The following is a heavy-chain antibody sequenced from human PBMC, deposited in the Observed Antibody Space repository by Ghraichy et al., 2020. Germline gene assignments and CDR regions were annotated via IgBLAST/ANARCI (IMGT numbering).Heavy chain of an antibody. D-gene: IGHD6-13*01. J-gene: IGHJ4*02. CDR1: GFTFSTYA. Sequence: GGSLRLSCAASGFTFSTYAMSWVRQAPGKGLEWVSVISGSGGTTYYADSVKSRFTISRDNSKNTLYLQMISLRGEDTAVYYCAKEEAAGIADYWGQGTLVTVSS. V-gene: IGHV3-23*01. CDR2: ISGSGGTT. CDR3: AKEEAAGIADY.